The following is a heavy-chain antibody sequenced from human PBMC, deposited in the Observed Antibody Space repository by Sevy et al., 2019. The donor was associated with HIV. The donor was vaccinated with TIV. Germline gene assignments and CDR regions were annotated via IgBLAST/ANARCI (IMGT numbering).Heavy chain of an antibody. CDR3: ATTKDYYDTSGYPFDS. V-gene: IGHV1-24*01. J-gene: IGHJ4*02. CDR2: FDPEDDEK. D-gene: IGHD3-22*01. Sequence: ASVKVSCKVSGYTLTELSMHWVRQAPGKGLEWMGTFDPEDDEKIYAQKFHGRVTMTEDTSTDTAYMELSRLRSEDTAVYYCATTKDYYDTSGYPFDSWGQGTLVTVSS. CDR1: GYTLTELS.